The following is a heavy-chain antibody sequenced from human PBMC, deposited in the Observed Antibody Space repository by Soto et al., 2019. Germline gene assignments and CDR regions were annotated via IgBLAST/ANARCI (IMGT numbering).Heavy chain of an antibody. CDR3: AREGSTGTYNY. Sequence: KPSETLSLTCTVSGGSISSGGYSWSWIRQPPGKGLEWIGYIYHSGSTYYNPSLKSRVTISVDTSKNQFSLKLSSVTAADTAVYYCAREGSTGTYNYWGQGTLVTVSS. V-gene: IGHV4-30-2*01. D-gene: IGHD1-1*01. J-gene: IGHJ4*02. CDR1: GGSISSGGYS. CDR2: IYHSGST.